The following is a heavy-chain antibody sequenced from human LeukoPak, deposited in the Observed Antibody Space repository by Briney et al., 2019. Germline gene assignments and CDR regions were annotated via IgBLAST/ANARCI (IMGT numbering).Heavy chain of an antibody. CDR1: GFTFSSYG. V-gene: IGHV3-30*02. D-gene: IGHD3-3*01. CDR2: IRYDGSNK. J-gene: IGHJ4*02. CDR3: AKDARTTIFGVVTLDY. Sequence: PGGSLRLSCAASGFTFSSYGMHWLRQAPGKGLEWVAFIRYDGSNKYYADSVKGRFTISRDNSKNTLYLQMNSLRAEDTAVYYCAKDARTTIFGVVTLDYWGQGTLVTVSS.